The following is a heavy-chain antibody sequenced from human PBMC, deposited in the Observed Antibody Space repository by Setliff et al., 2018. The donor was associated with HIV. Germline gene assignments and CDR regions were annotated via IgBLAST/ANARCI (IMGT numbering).Heavy chain of an antibody. V-gene: IGHV4-59*08. CDR2: IFYTGST. J-gene: IGHJ4*02. CDR3: GRQVPVPGVAVTPIDY. CDR1: GGSISSYY. D-gene: IGHD3-22*01. Sequence: SETLSLTCTVSGGSISSYYWTWLRQFPGKGLEWIGFIFYTGSTTYNPSLNSQVTISVDTSKNQFSLKVTSVTAADTAVYYCGRQVPVPGVAVTPIDYWGQGTLVTVSS.